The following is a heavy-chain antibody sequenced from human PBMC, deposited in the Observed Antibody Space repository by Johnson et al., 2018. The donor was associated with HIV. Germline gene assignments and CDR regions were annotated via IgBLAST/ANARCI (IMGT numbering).Heavy chain of an antibody. CDR1: GFTFSDYY. J-gene: IGHJ3*02. CDR2: ISSRGNTI. D-gene: IGHD3-10*01. Sequence: QVQLVESGGGLVKPGGSLRLSCAASGFTFSDYYMSWIRQAPGKGLEWVSSISSRGNTIFYADSVKGRFTISRDNAKNSLFLQMNSLRAEDTAVYYCAGGFYYGSGSYHGAFDIWGQGTMVTVSS. V-gene: IGHV3-11*04. CDR3: AGGFYYGSGSYHGAFDI.